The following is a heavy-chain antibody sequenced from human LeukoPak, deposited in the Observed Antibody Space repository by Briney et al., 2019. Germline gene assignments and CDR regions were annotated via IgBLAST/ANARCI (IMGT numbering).Heavy chain of an antibody. CDR3: ARVGVRGVITSFDY. CDR1: GDSISSSNW. V-gene: IGHV4-4*02. CDR2: FHHSGST. D-gene: IGHD3-10*01. J-gene: IGHJ4*02. Sequence: SETLSLTCAVSGDSISSSNWWSWVRQSPGKGLEWIAEFHHSGSTNCNPSLKSRVTISVDKSKNQFSLQLSSVTAADTAVYYCARVGVRGVITSFDYWGQGTLVTVSS.